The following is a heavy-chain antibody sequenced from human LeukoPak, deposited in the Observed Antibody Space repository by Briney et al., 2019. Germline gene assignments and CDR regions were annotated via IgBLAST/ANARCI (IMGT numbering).Heavy chain of an antibody. V-gene: IGHV3-23*01. Sequence: PGGSLRLSCAASGFTFSSYAMSWVRQAPGKGLGWVSAISGSGGFTYYADSVKGRFTISRDNSKNTLYLQMNSLRAEDTAVYYCAKDRNWGSGAFDIWGQGTMVTVSS. CDR1: GFTFSSYA. CDR3: AKDRNWGSGAFDI. J-gene: IGHJ3*02. CDR2: ISGSGGFT. D-gene: IGHD7-27*01.